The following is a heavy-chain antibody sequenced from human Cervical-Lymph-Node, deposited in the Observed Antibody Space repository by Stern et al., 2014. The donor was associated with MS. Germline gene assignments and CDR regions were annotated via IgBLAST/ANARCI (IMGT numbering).Heavy chain of an antibody. Sequence: VQLVQSGGGVVQPGRSLRLSCAASGFSFSDHGMHWVRQAPGKGLAWVAVLSLVGRTRYYGDSVKGRFTISRDKSKTSLYLQMSSLRPEDTAVYYCAKVGITNSSGAIDPWGQGTLVTVSS. D-gene: IGHD2-8*01. J-gene: IGHJ5*02. CDR1: GFSFSDHG. CDR2: LSLVGRTR. CDR3: AKVGITNSSGAIDP. V-gene: IGHV3-30*18.